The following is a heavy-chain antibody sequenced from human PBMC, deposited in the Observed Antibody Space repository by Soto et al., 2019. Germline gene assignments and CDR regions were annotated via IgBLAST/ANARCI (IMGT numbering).Heavy chain of an antibody. J-gene: IGHJ3*02. CDR1: GYTFTRYD. CDR2: MNPNSGNT. D-gene: IGHD3-3*01. V-gene: IGHV1-8*01. CDR3: AGYYFWPKHEVFYS. Sequence: GASVNLSCPASGYTFTRYDINWVRQATGQGLEWMGWMNPNSGNTGYAQKFQGRVTITRNTSISTAYMELSSLRSEDTAVYYCAGYYFWPKHEVFYSCGHGTMVIVAS.